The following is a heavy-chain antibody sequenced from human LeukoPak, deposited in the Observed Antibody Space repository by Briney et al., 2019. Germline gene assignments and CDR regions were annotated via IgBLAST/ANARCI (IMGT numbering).Heavy chain of an antibody. Sequence: GGSLRLSCAASRFTLSTYAMNWVRQAPGKGLEWVAAISTDGSYKYHGDSVKGRFTISRDNPMNTLYLQMNGLRPDDTAVYYCARSLIPGRWYFDLWGRGTLVTVSS. J-gene: IGHJ2*01. CDR2: ISTDGSYK. V-gene: IGHV3-30*04. CDR3: ARSLIPGRWYFDL. D-gene: IGHD3-16*01. CDR1: RFTLSTYA.